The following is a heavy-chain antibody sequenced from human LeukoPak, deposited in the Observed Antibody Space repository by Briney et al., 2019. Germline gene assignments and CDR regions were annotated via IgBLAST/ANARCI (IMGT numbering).Heavy chain of an antibody. Sequence: PSETLSLTCAVSGGSISSGGYSWSWIRQPPGKGLEWIGYIYYSGSTNYNPSLKSRVTISVDTSKNQFSLKLSSATAADTAVYYCARAKYGMDVWGKGTTVTVSS. CDR1: GGSISSGGYS. J-gene: IGHJ6*04. V-gene: IGHV4-61*08. D-gene: IGHD4/OR15-4a*01. CDR2: IYYSGST. CDR3: ARAKYGMDV.